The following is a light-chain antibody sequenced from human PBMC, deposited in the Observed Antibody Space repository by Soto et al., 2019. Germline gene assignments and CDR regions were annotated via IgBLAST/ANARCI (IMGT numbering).Light chain of an antibody. CDR1: ETVFGSC. Sequence: EIVLTQSPDTLSLSPGERATLSCRASETVFGSCLAWYQQIPGQSPRLLVYGASSRATGIADRFSGSGSGTEFTLTITSLEPEDYAVYYCHYYGDTPPSTFGQGTKVEIK. CDR2: GAS. J-gene: IGKJ2*01. V-gene: IGKV3-20*01. CDR3: HYYGDTPPST.